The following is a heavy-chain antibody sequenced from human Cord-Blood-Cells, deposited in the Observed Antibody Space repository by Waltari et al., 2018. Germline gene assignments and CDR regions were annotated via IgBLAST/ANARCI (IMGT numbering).Heavy chain of an antibody. J-gene: IGHJ6*02. V-gene: IGHV4-4*07. CDR2: IYTSGST. Sequence: QVQLQESGPGLVKPSETLSLTCTVSGGSISSYYWSWIRQPAGKGLEWIGRIYTSGSTNYNPSLKSRVTMSVDTAKTQFSLKLSSVTAADTVVYYCARDGSRYYYYGMDVWGQGTTVTVSS. CDR1: GGSISSYY. CDR3: ARDGSRYYYYGMDV.